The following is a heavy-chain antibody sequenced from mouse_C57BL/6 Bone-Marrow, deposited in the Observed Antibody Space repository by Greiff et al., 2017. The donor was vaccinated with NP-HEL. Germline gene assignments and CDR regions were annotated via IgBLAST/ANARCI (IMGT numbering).Heavy chain of an antibody. CDR3: TRASNRDVWYFDV. CDR1: GFTFSSYA. CDR2: IISGGDYI. Sequence: EVQRVESGEGLVKPGGSLKLSCAASGFTFSSYAMSWVRQTPEKRLAWVAYIISGGDYIYYADTLKGRFTISRDNARNTLYLQRSSLEDEDTAMYYSTRASNRDVWYFDVWGTGTTVTVSS. V-gene: IGHV5-9-1*02. D-gene: IGHD4-1*01. J-gene: IGHJ1*03.